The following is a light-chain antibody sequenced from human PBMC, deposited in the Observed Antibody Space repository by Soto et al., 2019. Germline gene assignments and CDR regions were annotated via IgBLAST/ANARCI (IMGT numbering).Light chain of an antibody. CDR3: QQANSFPIT. Sequence: DSQMTQSPSTLSASVGDRVTITCRASQTVERWLAWYQQKPGKAPNLLISDVSSLESGVPSRFSGSGSGTDFTLTISSLQPEDFATYYCQQANSFPITFGQGTRLEIK. CDR1: QTVERW. CDR2: DVS. J-gene: IGKJ5*01. V-gene: IGKV1-5*01.